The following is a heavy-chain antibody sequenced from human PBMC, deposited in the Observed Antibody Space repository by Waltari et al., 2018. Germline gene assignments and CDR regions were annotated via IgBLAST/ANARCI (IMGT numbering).Heavy chain of an antibody. D-gene: IGHD3-10*01. CDR2: ISDSGST. J-gene: IGHJ5*02. CDR3: ARERSMVRGISWFDP. CDR1: GDSINTFY. Sequence: QVQLQESGPGLVKPSETLSLTCTVSGDSINTFYWSWIRQPPGKGLEWIGYISDSGSTSYNPSLKSRLNMSVDTSKNQFSLKLTSVTAADTAVYYCARERSMVRGISWFDPWGQGTLVTVSS. V-gene: IGHV4-59*01.